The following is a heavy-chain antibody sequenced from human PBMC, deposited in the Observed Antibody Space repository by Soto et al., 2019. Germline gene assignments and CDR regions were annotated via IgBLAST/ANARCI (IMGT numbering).Heavy chain of an antibody. Sequence: QITLKESGPTLVKPTQTLTLTCTFSGFSLSTSGVGVGWIRQPPGKALEWLALIYWDDDKRYSPSLKSRLTITQDTYKNQVVLTITNMDPVDTATYYCARARYCRCGSCYSRWFDPWGQGTLVTVSS. CDR3: ARARYCRCGSCYSRWFDP. D-gene: IGHD2-15*01. V-gene: IGHV2-5*02. J-gene: IGHJ5*02. CDR1: GFSLSTSGVG. CDR2: IYWDDDK.